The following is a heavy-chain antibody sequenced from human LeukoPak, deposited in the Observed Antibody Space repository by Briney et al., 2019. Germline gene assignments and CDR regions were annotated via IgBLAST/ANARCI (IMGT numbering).Heavy chain of an antibody. V-gene: IGHV1-69*05. CDR1: GGTFSSYA. CDR2: IIPIFGTA. Sequence: ASVKVSCKASGGTFSSYAISWVRQAPGQGLEWMGGIIPIFGTANYAQKFQGRVTITTDESTSTAYMELSSLRSEDTAVYYCARGGNSYGHNWFDPWGQGTLVTVSS. J-gene: IGHJ5*02. CDR3: ARGGNSYGHNWFDP. D-gene: IGHD5-18*01.